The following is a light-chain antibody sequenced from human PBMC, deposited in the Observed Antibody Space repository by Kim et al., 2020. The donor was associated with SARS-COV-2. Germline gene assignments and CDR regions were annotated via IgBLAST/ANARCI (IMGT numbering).Light chain of an antibody. V-gene: IGLV3-1*01. CDR3: QAWDSSTVA. J-gene: IGLJ2*01. CDR1: KLGDKY. CDR2: QHN. Sequence: SYELTQPPSVSVSPGQTASITCSGDKLGDKYACWYQQKPGQSPVLVIYQHNKRPSGIPERFSGSNSGNTATLTISGTQAMDEADYYCQAWDSSTVAFGGGTKVTVL.